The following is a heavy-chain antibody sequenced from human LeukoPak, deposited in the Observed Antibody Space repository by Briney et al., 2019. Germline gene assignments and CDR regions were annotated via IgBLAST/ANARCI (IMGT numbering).Heavy chain of an antibody. CDR3: ARGGGYSYGYFDY. Sequence: SETLSLTCAVSGGSISSGGYSWSWIRQPPGKGLEWIGYIYHSGSTYYNPSLKSRVTISVDRSKNQFSLKLSSVTAADTAVYYCARGGGYSYGYFDYWGQGTLVTVSS. CDR2: IYHSGST. V-gene: IGHV4-30-2*01. J-gene: IGHJ4*02. D-gene: IGHD5-18*01. CDR1: GGSISSGGYS.